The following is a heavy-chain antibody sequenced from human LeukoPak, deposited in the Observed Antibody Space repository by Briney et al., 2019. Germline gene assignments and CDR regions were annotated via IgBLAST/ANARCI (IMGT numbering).Heavy chain of an antibody. D-gene: IGHD6-19*01. CDR2: INAGNGNT. Sequence: ASVKVSCKASGYTFSSYAMHWVRQAPGQRLEWMGWINAGNGNTKYSQKFQGRVTITRDTSASTAYMELSSLRSEDTAVYYCARERYSSGWYLSYFDYWGQGTLVTVSS. V-gene: IGHV1-3*01. CDR3: ARERYSSGWYLSYFDY. J-gene: IGHJ4*02. CDR1: GYTFSSYA.